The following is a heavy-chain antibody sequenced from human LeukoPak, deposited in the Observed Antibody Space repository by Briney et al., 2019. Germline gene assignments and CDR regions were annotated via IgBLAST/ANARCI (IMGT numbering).Heavy chain of an antibody. CDR2: ISYDGSNK. J-gene: IGHJ4*02. D-gene: IGHD3-22*01. CDR1: GFTFSSYG. V-gene: IGHV3-30*18. CDR3: AKEGLYYYDSSGYTEGYFDY. Sequence: GRSLRLSCAASGFTFSSYGMHWVRQAPGKGLEWVAVISYDGSNKYYADSVKGRFTISRDNSKNTLYLQMNSLRAGDTAVYYCAKEGLYYYDSSGYTEGYFDYWGQGTLVTVSS.